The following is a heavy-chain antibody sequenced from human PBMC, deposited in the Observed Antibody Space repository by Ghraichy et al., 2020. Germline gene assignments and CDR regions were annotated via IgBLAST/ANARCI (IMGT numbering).Heavy chain of an antibody. CDR2: IHSSGST. Sequence: ETLSLTCSVSGGSISGSNYNWAWIRQPPGKGLEWIGSIHSSGSTYYNPSFKSRVSIFADTSKNQFSLNLRSVTAADAAVYYCARRQSWSPGNSYDPWGRGILVTVSS. CDR3: ARRQSWSPGNSYDP. V-gene: IGHV4-39*01. CDR1: GGSISGSNYN. D-gene: IGHD3-10*01. J-gene: IGHJ5*02.